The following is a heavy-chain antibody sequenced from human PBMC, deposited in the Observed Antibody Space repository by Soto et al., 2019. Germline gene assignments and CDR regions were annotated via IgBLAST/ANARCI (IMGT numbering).Heavy chain of an antibody. CDR1: GFTFRIYG. D-gene: IGHD5-18*01. Sequence: QVQLVQSGGGVVQAGRSLRLSCAASGFTFRIYGMHWDRQAPGKGLEWVAVISDDGKNKYNLASVEGRFTISRDNSKNMLFLQMYGLRTEDTAVYYCAKGGGYTSGTNDAFDFLGPGTMVTVSS. CDR2: ISDDGKNK. J-gene: IGHJ3*01. V-gene: IGHV3-30*18. CDR3: AKGGGYTSGTNDAFDF.